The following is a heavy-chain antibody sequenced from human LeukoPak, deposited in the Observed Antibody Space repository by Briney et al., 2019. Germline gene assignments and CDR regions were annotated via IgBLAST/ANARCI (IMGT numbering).Heavy chain of an antibody. CDR1: GVSISSYY. D-gene: IGHD3-22*01. Sequence: SETLSLTCTVSGVSISSYYWSWIRQPPGKGLEWIGNIYYSGSTKYNPSLKSRVTISVDTSKNHFSLRLSSVTAADTAVYYCARHGNYYDSSGYNYYFDYWGQGTLGTVSS. J-gene: IGHJ4*02. CDR2: IYYSGST. V-gene: IGHV4-59*08. CDR3: ARHGNYYDSSGYNYYFDY.